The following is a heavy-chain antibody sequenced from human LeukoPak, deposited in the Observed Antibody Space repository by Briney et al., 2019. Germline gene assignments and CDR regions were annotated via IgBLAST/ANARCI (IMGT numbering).Heavy chain of an antibody. CDR2: INHSGST. Sequence: SETLSLTCTVSGGSISSYYWSWIRQPPGKGLEWIGEINHSGSTNYNPSLKSRVTISVDTSKNQFSLKLSSVTAADTAVYYCARVDVYRSDRAFDYWGQGTLVTVSS. J-gene: IGHJ4*02. D-gene: IGHD4-11*01. CDR1: GGSISSYY. V-gene: IGHV4-34*01. CDR3: ARVDVYRSDRAFDY.